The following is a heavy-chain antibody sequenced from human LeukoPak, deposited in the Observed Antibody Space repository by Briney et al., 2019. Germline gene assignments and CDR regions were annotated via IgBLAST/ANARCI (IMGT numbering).Heavy chain of an antibody. CDR3: ATLSRWLVHGYFQN. CDR2: MNPNSGNT. D-gene: IGHD6-19*01. J-gene: IGHJ1*01. V-gene: IGHV1-8*01. Sequence: ASVKVSCKASGYTFTSYDINWVRHATGQGLEWMGWMNPNSGNTGYAQKFQGRVTMTRNTSISTAYMELSSLRSEDTAVYYCATLSRWLVHGYFQNWGQGTLVTVSS. CDR1: GYTFTSYD.